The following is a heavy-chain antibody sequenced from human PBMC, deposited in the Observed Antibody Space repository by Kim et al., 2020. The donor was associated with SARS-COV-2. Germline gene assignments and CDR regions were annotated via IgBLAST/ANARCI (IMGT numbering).Heavy chain of an antibody. CDR2: INTDTGNP. Sequence: ASVKVSCKASGYTFTNNAISWVRQAPGRGLEWMGWINTDTGNPTYAQAFTRRFVFSVDTSVTTAYLKISSLEAEDTALYYCARVIWGTYRYTDYWGQGTLVTVS. D-gene: IGHD3-16*02. J-gene: IGHJ4*02. CDR1: GYTFTNNA. CDR3: ARVIWGTYRYTDY. V-gene: IGHV7-4-1*02.